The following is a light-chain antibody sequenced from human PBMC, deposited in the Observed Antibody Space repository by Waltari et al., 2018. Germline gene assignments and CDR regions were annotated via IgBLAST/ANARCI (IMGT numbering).Light chain of an antibody. CDR1: QSVNTY. J-gene: IGKJ1*01. CDR2: GAY. V-gene: IGKV3-20*01. CDR3: QHHVRLPAT. Sequence: IVLTQSPGTLSLSPGERATLSCRASQSVNTYLAWYQQKPGQAPRLLIYGAYTRAAGIPDRFSGSGSGTDFSLTISRLEAEDFAVYYCQHHVRLPATFGQGTKEEIK.